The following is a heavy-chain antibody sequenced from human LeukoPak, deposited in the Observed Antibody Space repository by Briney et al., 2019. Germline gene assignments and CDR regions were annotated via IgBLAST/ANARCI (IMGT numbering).Heavy chain of an antibody. CDR2: ISSSSSYI. Sequence: GGSLRLSCAASGFTFSSYCMNWVRQAPGKGLEWVSSISSSSSYIYYADSVKGRFTISRDNAKNSLYLQMNSLRAEDTAVYYCARVWEYCSGGSCYENYYGMDVWGKGTTVTVSS. J-gene: IGHJ6*04. D-gene: IGHD2-15*01. CDR1: GFTFSSYC. CDR3: ARVWEYCSGGSCYENYYGMDV. V-gene: IGHV3-21*01.